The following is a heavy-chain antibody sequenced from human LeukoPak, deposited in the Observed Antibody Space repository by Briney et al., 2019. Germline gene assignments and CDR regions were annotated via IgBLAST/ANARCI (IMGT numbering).Heavy chain of an antibody. J-gene: IGHJ4*02. Sequence: GGSLRLSCAASGFTFSSYAMSWVRQAPGKGLEWVSAISGSGGSTYYADSVKGRFTISRDNSKNTLYLQMNSLRAEDTAVYYCANKKPLSRSSSWDPFDYWGQGTLVTVSS. V-gene: IGHV3-23*01. D-gene: IGHD6-13*01. CDR3: ANKKPLSRSSSWDPFDY. CDR1: GFTFSSYA. CDR2: ISGSGGST.